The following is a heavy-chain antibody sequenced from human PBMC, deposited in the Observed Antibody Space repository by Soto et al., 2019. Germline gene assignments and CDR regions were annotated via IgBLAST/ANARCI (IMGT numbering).Heavy chain of an antibody. CDR2: IYWDDDK. CDR1: GFSLTTSGVG. Sequence: QITLKESGPTLVKPTQTLTLTCTFSGFSLTTSGVGVGWIRQPPGKALQWLALIYWDDDKRFSPSPESRLTITKHTSNNQVHLKMPNMDPVHTATVHWPDRPIYASGSHFDHRRQGTLLAACS. CDR3: PDRPIYASGSHFDH. V-gene: IGHV2-5*02. D-gene: IGHD3-10*01. J-gene: IGHJ4*02.